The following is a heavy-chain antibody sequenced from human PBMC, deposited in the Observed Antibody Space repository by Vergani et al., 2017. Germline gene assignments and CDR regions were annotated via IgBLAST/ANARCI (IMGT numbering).Heavy chain of an antibody. Sequence: QVQLVQSGAEVKKPGASVKVSCKASGYTFTSYYMHWVRQAPGQGLEWMGIINPSGGSTSYAQKFQGRVTMTRDTSTSTVYMELSSLRSEDTAVYYCARSIGYCAGATFRADYFDHWGQGTRVTVSS. V-gene: IGHV1-46*01. CDR3: ARSIGYCAGATFRADYFDH. J-gene: IGHJ5*02. D-gene: IGHD2-8*02. CDR1: GYTFTSYY. CDR2: INPSGGST.